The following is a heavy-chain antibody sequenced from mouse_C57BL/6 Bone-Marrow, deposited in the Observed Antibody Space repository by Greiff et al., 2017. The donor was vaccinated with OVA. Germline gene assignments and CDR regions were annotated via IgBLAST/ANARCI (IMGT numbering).Heavy chain of an antibody. CDR3: AIRDGYPKY. J-gene: IGHJ3*01. D-gene: IGHD2-3*01. CDR2: IYPSDSET. V-gene: IGHV1-61*01. Sequence: QVQLQQPGAELVRPGSSVKLSCKASGYTFTSYWMDWVKQRPGQGLEWIGNIYPSDSETNYNQKFKDKATLTVDKSSSTAYMQLSSLTSEYSAVYYCAIRDGYPKYWGQGTLVTVSA. CDR1: GYTFTSYW.